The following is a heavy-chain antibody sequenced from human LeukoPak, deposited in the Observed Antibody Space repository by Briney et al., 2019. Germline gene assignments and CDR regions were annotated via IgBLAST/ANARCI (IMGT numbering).Heavy chain of an antibody. CDR3: ARGLWFGDENPPYFDY. V-gene: IGHV4-61*02. J-gene: IGHJ4*02. D-gene: IGHD3-10*01. CDR1: GGSISSGSYY. Sequence: SQTLSLTCTVSGGSISSGSYYWSWIRQPAGKGLEWIGRIYTSGTTNYNPSLKSRVTISIDTSKNQFSLKLSSVTAADTAVYYCARGLWFGDENPPYFDYWGQGTLVTVSS. CDR2: IYTSGTT.